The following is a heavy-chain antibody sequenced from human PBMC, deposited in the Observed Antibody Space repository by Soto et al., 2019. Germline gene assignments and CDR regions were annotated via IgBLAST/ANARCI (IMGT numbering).Heavy chain of an antibody. D-gene: IGHD2-2*01. V-gene: IGHV1-69*06. Sequence: QVQLVQSGAEVKKPGSSVKVSCKASGGTFSSYAISWVRQAPGQGLEWMGGIIPIFGTANYAQKCQGRVTITADKSTSTAYMELSRLRSEDTAVYYCASRLYCSRTSCYGDSGYYYGMDVWGQGPKVTVSS. J-gene: IGHJ6*02. CDR3: ASRLYCSRTSCYGDSGYYYGMDV. CDR1: GGTFSSYA. CDR2: IIPIFGTA.